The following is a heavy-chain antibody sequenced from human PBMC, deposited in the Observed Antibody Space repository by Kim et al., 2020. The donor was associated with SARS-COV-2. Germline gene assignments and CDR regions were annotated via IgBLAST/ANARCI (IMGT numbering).Heavy chain of an antibody. CDR2: IYSGGSST. CDR1: GFTFSSYA. CDR3: AKPRYGSGSYYNEYYFDY. D-gene: IGHD3-10*01. J-gene: IGHJ4*02. V-gene: IGHV3-23*03. Sequence: GGSLRLSCAASGFTFSSYAMSWVRQAPGKGLEWVSVIYSGGSSTYYADSVKGRFTISRDNSKNTLYLQMNSLRAEDTAVYYCAKPRYGSGSYYNEYYFDYWGQGTLVTVSS.